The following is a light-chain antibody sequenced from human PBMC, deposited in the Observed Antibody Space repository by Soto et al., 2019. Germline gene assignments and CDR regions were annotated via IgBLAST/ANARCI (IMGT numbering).Light chain of an antibody. Sequence: QSVLTQPAYVSGSPGQSITLSCTGTSSDVGAYNYVSWYQQHPGKAPKLMIYDVSNRPSVVSNRFSGSKSGNTASLTISWLQGEDEADYYCSSYRNSETLVFGTGTKVTVL. J-gene: IGLJ1*01. CDR1: SSDVGAYNY. CDR3: SSYRNSETLV. CDR2: DVS. V-gene: IGLV2-14*01.